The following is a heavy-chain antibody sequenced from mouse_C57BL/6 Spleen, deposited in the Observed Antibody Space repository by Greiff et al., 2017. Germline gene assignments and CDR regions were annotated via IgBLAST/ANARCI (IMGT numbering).Heavy chain of an antibody. J-gene: IGHJ2*01. V-gene: IGHV1-22*01. CDR3: ARWGSYYDY. Sequence: DVKLVESGPELVKPGASVKMSCKASGYTFTDYNMHWVKQSHGKSLEWIGYINPNNGGTSYNQKFKGKATLTVNKTSSSAYMALRSLTSEDSAVYYCARWGSYYDYWGQGTTLTVSS. CDR2: INPNNGGT. CDR1: GYTFTDYN. D-gene: IGHD2-12*01.